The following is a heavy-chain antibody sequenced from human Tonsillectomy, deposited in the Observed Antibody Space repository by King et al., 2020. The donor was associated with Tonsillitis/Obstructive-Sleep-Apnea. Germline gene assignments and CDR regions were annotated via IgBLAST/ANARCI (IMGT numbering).Heavy chain of an antibody. CDR1: GFTLSNYN. CDR2: SFYDGTTE. V-gene: IGHV3-33*01. D-gene: IGHD4-11*01. Sequence: VHLVESGGSVVQPGRSLRLSCAASGFTLSNYNMHWVRQAPGKGLEWVAVSFYDGTTEIHADSVTGRFTISRDNSNNTLYLQMNSLRAEDTAFYFCAREKDFDSSNYGLVTRGNWLDPWGQGTLVIVSS. J-gene: IGHJ5*02. CDR3: AREKDFDSSNYGLVTRGNWLDP.